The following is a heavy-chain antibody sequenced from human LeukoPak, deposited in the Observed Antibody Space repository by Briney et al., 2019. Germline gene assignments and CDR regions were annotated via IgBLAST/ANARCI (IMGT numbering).Heavy chain of an antibody. D-gene: IGHD3-22*01. Sequence: ASVKVSCKASGYTFTGYYMHWVRQAPGQGLEWMGGINPNSDVTNYAQKFQGRGTMTRDTSISTAYMDLSSRRADDTAVYYCAREYYYESSDYYVVLSGAFDIWGQGTMVTVSS. CDR3: AREYYYESSDYYVVLSGAFDI. J-gene: IGHJ3*02. CDR1: GYTFTGYY. V-gene: IGHV1-2*02. CDR2: INPNSDVT.